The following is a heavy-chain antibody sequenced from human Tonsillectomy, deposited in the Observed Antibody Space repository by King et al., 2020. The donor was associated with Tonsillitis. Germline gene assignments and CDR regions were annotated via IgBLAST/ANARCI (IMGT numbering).Heavy chain of an antibody. D-gene: IGHD4-11*01. V-gene: IGHV3-66*01. CDR3: ARDCPMSLTTVTHTDY. CDR1: GFTVSSNY. J-gene: IGHJ4*02. CDR2: IYSGGST. Sequence: VQLVESGGGLVQPGGSLRLSCAASGFTVSSNYMSWVRQAPGKGLEWVSVIYSGGSTYYANTVKGRFTISRDNSKNTLYLQMNSLRAEDTAVYYCARDCPMSLTTVTHTDYWGQGTLVTVSS.